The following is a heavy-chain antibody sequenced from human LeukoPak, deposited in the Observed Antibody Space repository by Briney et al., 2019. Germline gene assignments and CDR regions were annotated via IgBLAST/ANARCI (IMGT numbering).Heavy chain of an antibody. CDR2: TYYRSKWYN. CDR1: GGSISSNSAA. Sequence: SQTLSLTSAISGGSISSNSAAWTWIRPSPSRGLEWLGRTYYRSKWYNDYAVSVKSLITINPDTSKNQFSMQLNSVTPEDTAVYYCARVRSGLQYDAFDIWGQGTMVTVSS. V-gene: IGHV6-1*01. J-gene: IGHJ3*02. D-gene: IGHD6-25*01. CDR3: ARVRSGLQYDAFDI.